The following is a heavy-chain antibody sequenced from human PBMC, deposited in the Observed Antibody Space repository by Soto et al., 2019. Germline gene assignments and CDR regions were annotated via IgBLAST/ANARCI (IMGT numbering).Heavy chain of an antibody. CDR2: IGATGDPT. Sequence: GGSLRLSCAASGFTFSPYAMGWVRQAPGKGLEWVSVIGATGDPTFYADSVKGRFIISRDNSADTLYLQMSSLRAEDTAMYYCAKAGSTPRPRPFDYWGRGTLVTVSS. J-gene: IGHJ4*02. CDR1: GFTFSPYA. D-gene: IGHD6-6*01. CDR3: AKAGSTPRPRPFDY. V-gene: IGHV3-23*01.